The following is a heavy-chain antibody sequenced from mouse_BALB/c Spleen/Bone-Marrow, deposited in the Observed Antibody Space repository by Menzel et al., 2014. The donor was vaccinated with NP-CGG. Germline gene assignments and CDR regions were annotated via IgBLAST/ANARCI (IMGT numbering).Heavy chain of an antibody. J-gene: IGHJ3*01. CDR3: ARSSSYDYDVGFAY. CDR1: GYSITRDYA. V-gene: IGHV3-2*02. D-gene: IGHD2-4*01. CDR2: ISYSGST. Sequence: VQLQQSGPGLVKPSQSLSLTCIVTGYSITRDYAWNWIRQFPGNKLEWMGCISYSGSTTYNPSLESRISITRDTSKNQFFLQLNSVTTEDTATYYCARSSSYDYDVGFAYWGQGTLVTVSA.